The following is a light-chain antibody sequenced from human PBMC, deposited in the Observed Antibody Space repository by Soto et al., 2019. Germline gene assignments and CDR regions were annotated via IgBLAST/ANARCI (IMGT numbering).Light chain of an antibody. Sequence: QSALTQPASVSGSPGQSITISCTGTSSDVGGYNYVSWYQQHPGKAPKLMLYDVGSRPSGVSNRFSGSKSGNTASLTISGLQAEDEADYYCCSYTSSTTWVFGGGTHLTVL. CDR3: CSYTSSTTWV. V-gene: IGLV2-14*03. J-gene: IGLJ3*02. CDR1: SSDVGGYNY. CDR2: DVG.